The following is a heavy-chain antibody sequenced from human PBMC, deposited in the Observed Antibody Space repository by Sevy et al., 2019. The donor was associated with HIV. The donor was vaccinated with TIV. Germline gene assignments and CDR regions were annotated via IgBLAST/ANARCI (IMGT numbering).Heavy chain of an antibody. Sequence: ASVKVSCKASGYSFTYSAMQWVRQAPGQGLEWMGWINAGNGNTKYSQKFKGRVTITRDTSARTAYLELSSLRPEDTAVYYCAKDAGGGSSYSDYWGQGTLVTVSS. CDR2: INAGNGNT. J-gene: IGHJ4*02. CDR3: AKDAGGGSSYSDY. V-gene: IGHV1-3*01. D-gene: IGHD2-15*01. CDR1: GYSFTYSA.